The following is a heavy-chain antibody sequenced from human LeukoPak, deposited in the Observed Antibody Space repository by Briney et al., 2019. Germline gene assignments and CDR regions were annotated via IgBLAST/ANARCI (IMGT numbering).Heavy chain of an antibody. Sequence: GESLKISCKGSGYTFTTYWIGWVRQMPGKGLEWMGIIYPGDSDTRYSPSFQGQVTISADKSISTAYLQWSSLKASDTAMYYCARRKEMATMVFDYWGQGTLVTVSS. J-gene: IGHJ4*02. CDR2: IYPGDSDT. V-gene: IGHV5-51*01. CDR3: ARRKEMATMVFDY. D-gene: IGHD5-24*01. CDR1: GYTFTTYW.